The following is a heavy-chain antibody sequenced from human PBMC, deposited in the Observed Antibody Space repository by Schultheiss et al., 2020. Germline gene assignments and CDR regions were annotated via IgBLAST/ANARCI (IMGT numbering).Heavy chain of an antibody. CDR2: ISGSGGST. CDR3: VKDMGYSSSWSPYFDY. V-gene: IGHV3-23*01. CDR1: GFTFSSYA. Sequence: GGSLRLSCAASGFTFSSYAMSWVRQAPGKGLEWVSAISGSGGSTYYADSVKGRFTISRDNSKNTLYLQMNSLRAEDTAVYYCVKDMGYSSSWSPYFDYWGQGALVTVSS. J-gene: IGHJ4*02. D-gene: IGHD6-13*01.